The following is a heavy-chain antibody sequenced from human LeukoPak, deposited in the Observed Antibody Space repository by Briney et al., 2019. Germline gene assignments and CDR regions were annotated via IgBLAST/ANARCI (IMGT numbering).Heavy chain of an antibody. J-gene: IGHJ2*01. Sequence: HAGGSLRLSCAASGFTFSSYDMHWVRQAPGKGLEWVAVISYDGSNKYYADSVKGRFTISRDNSKNTLYLQMNSLRAEDTAVYYCARDPGTNSLRFFDLWGRGTLVTVSS. V-gene: IGHV3-30*03. CDR3: ARDPGTNSLRFFDL. D-gene: IGHD1-1*01. CDR1: GFTFSSYD. CDR2: ISYDGSNK.